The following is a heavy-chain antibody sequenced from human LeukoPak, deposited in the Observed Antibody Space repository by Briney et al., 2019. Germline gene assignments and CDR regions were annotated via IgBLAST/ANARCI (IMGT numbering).Heavy chain of an antibody. J-gene: IGHJ6*02. CDR3: ARAYLYSFYGMDV. CDR1: GYTFTSYA. Sequence: SVKVSCKASGYTFTSYAIHWVRQAPGQGLEWMGGIIPIFGTANYAQKFQGRVTITADESTSTAYMELSSLRSEDTAVYYCARAYLYSFYGMDVWGQGTTVTVSS. D-gene: IGHD5-18*01. CDR2: IIPIFGTA. V-gene: IGHV1-69*13.